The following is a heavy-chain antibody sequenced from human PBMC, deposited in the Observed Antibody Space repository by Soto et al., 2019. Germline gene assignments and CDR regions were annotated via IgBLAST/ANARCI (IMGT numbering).Heavy chain of an antibody. CDR2: IIPMIGRT. CDR3: ASWDYDVLTGYPYDD. Sequence: QVQLVQSGAEVKKPGSSVKVSCKASGGTFNNYGMGWVRQAPGQGLEWMGGIIPMIGRTNYAQKFQGRLTLTADASRSTAYMELRSLRSDDTAVYYCASWDYDVLTGYPYDDWGQGTLVTVSS. J-gene: IGHJ4*02. V-gene: IGHV1-69*01. D-gene: IGHD3-9*01. CDR1: GGTFNNYG.